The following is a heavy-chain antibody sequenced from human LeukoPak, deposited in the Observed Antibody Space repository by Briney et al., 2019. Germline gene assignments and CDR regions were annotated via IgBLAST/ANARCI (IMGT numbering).Heavy chain of an antibody. CDR2: IYYSGST. J-gene: IGHJ5*02. D-gene: IGHD3-22*01. Sequence: SETLSLTCTVSGGSISSYYWSWIRQPPGKGLEWIGYIYYSGSTNYNPSLKSRATISVDTSKNQFSLKLSSVTAADTAVYYCARHATDSSGYYRKLNLLNNWFDPWGQGTLVTVSS. CDR3: ARHATDSSGYYRKLNLLNNWFDP. CDR1: GGSISSYY. V-gene: IGHV4-59*08.